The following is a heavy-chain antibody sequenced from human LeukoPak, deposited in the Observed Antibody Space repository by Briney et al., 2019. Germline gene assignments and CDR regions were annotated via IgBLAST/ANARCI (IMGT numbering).Heavy chain of an antibody. CDR1: GGSISSHY. CDR3: ARGGRSSSWYYFDY. CDR2: IYTSGST. V-gene: IGHV4-4*07. J-gene: IGHJ4*02. Sequence: SETLSLTCTVSGGSISSHYWSWIRQPAGKGLEWIGHIYTSGSTNYNPSLKSRVTMSVDTSKNQFSLKLSSVTAVDTAVYYCARGGRSSSWYYFDYWGQGTLVTVSS. D-gene: IGHD6-13*01.